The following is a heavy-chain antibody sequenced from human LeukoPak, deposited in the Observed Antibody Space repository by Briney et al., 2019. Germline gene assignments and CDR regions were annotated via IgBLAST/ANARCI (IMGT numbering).Heavy chain of an antibody. J-gene: IGHJ4*02. CDR1: GFTFSSYG. CDR3: ATDSAGRVTMVRGPLDY. CDR2: ISYDGSNK. D-gene: IGHD3-10*01. Sequence: SGGSLRLSCAASGFTFSSYGMHWVRQAPGKGLEWVALISYDGSNKYYADSLKGRFTISRDNSKNTLYLQMNSLRPEDTAVYYCATDSAGRVTMVRGPLDYWGQGTLVTVSS. V-gene: IGHV3-30*03.